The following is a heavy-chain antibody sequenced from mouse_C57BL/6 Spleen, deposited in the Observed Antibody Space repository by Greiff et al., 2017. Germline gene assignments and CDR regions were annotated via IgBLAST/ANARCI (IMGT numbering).Heavy chain of an antibody. CDR3: ARHAQNYYGSSPYFDY. CDR1: GYTFTEYT. J-gene: IGHJ2*01. Sequence: QVQLQQSGAELVKPGASVKLSCKASGYTFTEYTIHWVKQRSGQGLEWIGWFYPGSGSIKYNEKFKDKATLTADKSSSTVYMELSRLRSEDSAVYFYARHAQNYYGSSPYFDYWGQGTTLTVSS. D-gene: IGHD1-1*01. V-gene: IGHV1-62-2*01. CDR2: FYPGSGSI.